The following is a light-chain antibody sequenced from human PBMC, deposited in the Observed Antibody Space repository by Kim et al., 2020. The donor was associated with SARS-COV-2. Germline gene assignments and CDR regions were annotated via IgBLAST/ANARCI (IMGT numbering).Light chain of an antibody. CDR1: QDIRGD. CDR3: LQYYGYPRYS. J-gene: IGKJ2*03. V-gene: IGKV1-17*02. CDR2: AAS. Sequence: ASIGDRVIITCRASQDIRGDVDWYQHKPGNAPKRLIYAASNLQRGVPFRFSGSGSGTEFTLTINNLQPEDFATYYCLQYYGYPRYSFGQGTKLEIK.